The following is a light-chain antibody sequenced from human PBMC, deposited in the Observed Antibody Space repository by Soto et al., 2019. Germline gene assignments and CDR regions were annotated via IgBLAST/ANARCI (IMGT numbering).Light chain of an antibody. CDR1: QTITNF. J-gene: IGKJ4*01. Sequence: DLQMTQSPSSLSASVGDRVTITCRASQTITNFLNWYRQTPGKAPNLLIYTASTLQSGVPSRFSGSGSGTDFTLTISSLQPEDFATYYCQQFYTVPLTFGGGTKVEI. CDR3: QQFYTVPLT. CDR2: TAS. V-gene: IGKV1-39*01.